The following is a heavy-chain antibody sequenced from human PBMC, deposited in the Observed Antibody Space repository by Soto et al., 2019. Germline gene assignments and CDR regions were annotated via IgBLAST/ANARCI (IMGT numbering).Heavy chain of an antibody. CDR3: AKDAYSSSSAYFFDY. J-gene: IGHJ4*02. D-gene: IGHD6-6*01. Sequence: PGGSLRLSCAASGFTFRSYWMAWVRQAPGKGLEWVSSISASGDTSYYADSVRGRFTISRDNSKNTLYLQMNSLRAEDTAIYYCAKDAYSSSSAYFFDYWGQGILVTVSS. CDR1: GFTFRSYW. V-gene: IGHV3-23*01. CDR2: ISASGDTS.